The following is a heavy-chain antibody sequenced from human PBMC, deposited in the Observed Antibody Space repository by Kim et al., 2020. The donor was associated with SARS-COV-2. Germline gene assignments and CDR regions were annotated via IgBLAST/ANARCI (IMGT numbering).Heavy chain of an antibody. J-gene: IGHJ4*02. Sequence: GGSLRLSCAASGFTFSSYAMHWVRQAPGKGLEWVAVISYDGSNKYYADSVKGRFTISRDNSKNTLYLQMNSLRAEDTAVYYCARDAGSSSPFDYWGQGTLVTVSS. CDR2: ISYDGSNK. D-gene: IGHD6-6*01. CDR1: GFTFSSYA. CDR3: ARDAGSSSPFDY. V-gene: IGHV3-30-3*01.